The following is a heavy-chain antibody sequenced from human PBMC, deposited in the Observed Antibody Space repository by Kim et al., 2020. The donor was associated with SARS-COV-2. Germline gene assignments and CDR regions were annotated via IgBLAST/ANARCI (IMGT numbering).Heavy chain of an antibody. Sequence: SVKVSCKASGGTFSSYAISWVRQAPGQGLEWMGGIIPIFGTANYAQKFQGRVTITADESTSTAYMELSSLRSEDTAVYYCARVLCSGGSCYLNYWGQGTLVTVSS. CDR1: GGTFSSYA. J-gene: IGHJ4*02. CDR3: ARVLCSGGSCYLNY. V-gene: IGHV1-69*13. CDR2: IIPIFGTA. D-gene: IGHD2-15*01.